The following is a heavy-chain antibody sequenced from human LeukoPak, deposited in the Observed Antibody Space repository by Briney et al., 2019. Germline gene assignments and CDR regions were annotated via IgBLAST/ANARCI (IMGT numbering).Heavy chain of an antibody. CDR1: GFTFSSYE. Sequence: GGSLRLSCAASGFTFSSYEMNWVRQAPGKGLEWVSCISSSGSTIYYADSVKGRFTISRDNAENSLYLQMNSLRAEDTAVYYCARDLGVAGTNYYYGMDVWGQGTTVTVSS. V-gene: IGHV3-48*03. CDR2: ISSSGSTI. J-gene: IGHJ6*02. CDR3: ARDLGVAGTNYYYGMDV. D-gene: IGHD6-19*01.